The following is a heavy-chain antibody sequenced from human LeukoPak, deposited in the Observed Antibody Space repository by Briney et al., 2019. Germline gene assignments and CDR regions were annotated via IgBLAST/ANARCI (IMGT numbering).Heavy chain of an antibody. D-gene: IGHD3-3*01. CDR2: IYYSGST. CDR3: ARPPYYDFWSGYSPDAFDI. J-gene: IGHJ3*02. Sequence: SETLSLTCTVSGGSLSSSSYYGGWIRRPPGKGLEWIGSIYYSGSTYYNPSLRSRVTIPVDTSKNQFSLKLSSVTAADTAVYYCARPPYYDFWSGYSPDAFDIWGQGTMVTVSS. CDR1: GGSLSSSSYY. V-gene: IGHV4-39*01.